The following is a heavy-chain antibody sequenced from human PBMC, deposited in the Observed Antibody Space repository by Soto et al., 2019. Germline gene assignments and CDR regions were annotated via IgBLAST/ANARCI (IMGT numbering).Heavy chain of an antibody. V-gene: IGHV3-33*01. D-gene: IGHD6-13*01. CDR3: ARDRMFGYSSSWYVGPHDAFDI. Sequence: QVQLVESGGGVVQPGRSLRLSCAASGFTFSSYGMHRVRQAPGKGLEWVAVIWYDGSNKYYADSVKGRFTISRDNSKNTLYLQMNSLRAEDTAVYYCARDRMFGYSSSWYVGPHDAFDIWGQGTMVTVSS. CDR1: GFTFSSYG. CDR2: IWYDGSNK. J-gene: IGHJ3*02.